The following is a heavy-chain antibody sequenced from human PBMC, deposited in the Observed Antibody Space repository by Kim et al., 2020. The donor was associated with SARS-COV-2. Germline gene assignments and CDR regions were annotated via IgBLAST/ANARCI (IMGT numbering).Heavy chain of an antibody. V-gene: IGHV3-23*01. CDR2: ISATGGST. J-gene: IGHJ4*02. D-gene: IGHD6-19*01. CDR1: GFTFDTYA. Sequence: GGSLRLSCAASGFTFDTYAMTWGRQAPGKGLEWVSTISATGGSTYYADSVKGRFTVSRDNSENTLYLEMNSLRPGDTAVYYCAKYPRYTSGWSFFDNWGQGILVTVSS. CDR3: AKYPRYTSGWSFFDN.